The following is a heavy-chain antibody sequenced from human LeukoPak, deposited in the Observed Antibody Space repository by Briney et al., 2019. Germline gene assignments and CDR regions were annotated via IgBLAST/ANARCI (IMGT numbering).Heavy chain of an antibody. J-gene: IGHJ4*02. CDR3: ARDDGYSYGYAFDY. Sequence: SETLSLTCTVSGGPISSYYWSWIRQPPGKGLEWIGYIYYSGSTNYNPSLKSRVTISVDTSKNQFSLKLSSVTAADTAVYYCARDDGYSYGYAFDYWGQGTLVTVSS. V-gene: IGHV4-59*01. CDR1: GGPISSYY. CDR2: IYYSGST. D-gene: IGHD5-18*01.